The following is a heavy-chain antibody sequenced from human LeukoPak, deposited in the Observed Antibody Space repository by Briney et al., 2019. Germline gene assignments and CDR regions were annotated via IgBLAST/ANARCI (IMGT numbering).Heavy chain of an antibody. Sequence: SETLSLTCAVYGGSFSGYYWSWIRQPAGKGLEWIGRIYTSGSTNYNPSLKSRVTMSVDTSKNQFSLKLSSVTAADTAVYYCARGTGYSYGYCYYMDVWGKGTTVTISS. J-gene: IGHJ6*03. CDR2: IYTSGST. CDR3: ARGTGYSYGYCYYMDV. V-gene: IGHV4-59*10. D-gene: IGHD5-18*01. CDR1: GGSFSGYY.